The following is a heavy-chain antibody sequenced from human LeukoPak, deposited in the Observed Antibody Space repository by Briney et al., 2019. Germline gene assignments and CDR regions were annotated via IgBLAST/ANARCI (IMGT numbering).Heavy chain of an antibody. Sequence: GASVKVSCKASGYTFTGYYMHWVRQAPGQGLEWMGWINPNSGGTNYAQKFQGWVTMTRDTSISTAYMELSRLRSDDTAVYYCARGYYGSGKDQAFDIWGQGTMVTVSS. CDR3: ARGYYGSGKDQAFDI. CDR1: GYTFTGYY. D-gene: IGHD3-10*01. J-gene: IGHJ3*02. CDR2: INPNSGGT. V-gene: IGHV1-2*04.